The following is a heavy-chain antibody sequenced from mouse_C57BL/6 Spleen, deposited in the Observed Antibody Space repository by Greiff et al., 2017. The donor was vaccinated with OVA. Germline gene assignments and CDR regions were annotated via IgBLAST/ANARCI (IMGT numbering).Heavy chain of an antibody. CDR2: ISSGGSYT. V-gene: IGHV5-6*01. CDR1: GFTFSSYG. J-gene: IGHJ1*03. Sequence: EVQGVESGGDLVKPGGSLKLSCAASGFTFSSYGMSWVRQTPDKRLEWVATISSGGSYTYYPDSVKGRFTISRDNAKNTLYLQMSSLKSEDTAMYYCARSVYDGYDFDVWGTGTTVTVSS. CDR3: ARSVYDGYDFDV. D-gene: IGHD2-3*01.